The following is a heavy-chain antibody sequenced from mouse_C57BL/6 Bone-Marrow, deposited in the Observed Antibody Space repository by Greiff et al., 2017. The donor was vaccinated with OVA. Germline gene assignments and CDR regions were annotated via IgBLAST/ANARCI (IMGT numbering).Heavy chain of an antibody. CDR2: IYPRSGNT. V-gene: IGHV1-81*01. D-gene: IGHD2-2*01. Sequence: VQRVESGAELARPGASVKLSCKASGYTFTSYGISWVKQRTGQGLEWIGEIYPRSGNTYYNEKFKGKATLTADKSSSTAYMELRSLTSEDSAVYFCARGGDLLWLRLYYFDYWGQGTTLTVSS. CDR3: ARGGDLLWLRLYYFDY. J-gene: IGHJ2*01. CDR1: GYTFTSYG.